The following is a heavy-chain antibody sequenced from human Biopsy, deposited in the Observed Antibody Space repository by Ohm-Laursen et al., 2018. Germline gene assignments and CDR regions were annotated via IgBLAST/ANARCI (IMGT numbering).Heavy chain of an antibody. CDR3: ARASAYGVFDV. D-gene: IGHD4/OR15-4a*01. CDR1: GYTFTGHS. Sequence: SSVKVSCKASGYTFTGHSCHWARQAPGQRLEWVGRIDPNSDDTKYAQKFQGRIAMTTDTSITTAYLEVSSLTPDHAAVYFCARASAYGVFDVWGQGTIVTVSS. CDR2: IDPNSDDT. V-gene: IGHV1-2*06. J-gene: IGHJ3*01.